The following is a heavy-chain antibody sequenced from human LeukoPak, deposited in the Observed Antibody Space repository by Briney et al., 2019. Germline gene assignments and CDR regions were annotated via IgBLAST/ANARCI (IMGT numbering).Heavy chain of an antibody. Sequence: GGSLRLSCAASGFTVSSNYMSWVRQAPGKGLEWVAVIVYDGSSKYYADSVKGRFTISRDNSKNTLYLQMNSLKTEDTAVYYCARDLSAVAGTALFDPWGQGTLVTVSS. J-gene: IGHJ5*02. CDR2: IVYDGSSK. D-gene: IGHD6-19*01. CDR3: ARDLSAVAGTALFDP. CDR1: GFTVSSNY. V-gene: IGHV3-30*03.